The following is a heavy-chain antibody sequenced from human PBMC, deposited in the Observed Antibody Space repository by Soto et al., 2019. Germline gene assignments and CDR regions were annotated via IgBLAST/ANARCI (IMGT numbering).Heavy chain of an antibody. Sequence: AQLVASGGGLVQPGGSLRLSCAASGLTFSSYEMNWVRQAPGKGLEWVSYISSGGGTTYYADSVKGRFTISRDNAKNSLYLQMNSLRGEDTALYYCANEYGSGFPVYWGQGTLVTVSS. J-gene: IGHJ4*02. D-gene: IGHD3-10*01. CDR2: ISSGGGTT. CDR3: ANEYGSGFPVY. CDR1: GLTFSSYE. V-gene: IGHV3-48*03.